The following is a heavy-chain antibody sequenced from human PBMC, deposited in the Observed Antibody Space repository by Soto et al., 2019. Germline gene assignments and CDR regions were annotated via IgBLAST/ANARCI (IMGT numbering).Heavy chain of an antibody. Sequence: ASLKVSCKASGYTFTGYYLHWIRQAPGQGLQWMGWMRPDSGGANYAQKFQGRVSMTRDTSTSTFYMELSRLASDDTAVYYCARDPHEGGYDYCGQVTQVTXS. CDR1: GYTFTGYY. D-gene: IGHD3-16*01. CDR3: ARDPHEGGYDY. CDR2: MRPDSGGA. V-gene: IGHV1-2*02. J-gene: IGHJ4*02.